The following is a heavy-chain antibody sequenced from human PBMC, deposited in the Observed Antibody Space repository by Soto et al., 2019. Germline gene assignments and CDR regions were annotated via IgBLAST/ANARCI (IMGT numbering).Heavy chain of an antibody. J-gene: IGHJ4*02. Sequence: PSETLSLTCTVSGGSISSYYWSWIRQPPGKGLEWIGYIYYSGSTNYNPSLKSRVTISVDTSKNQFSLKLSSVTAADTAVYYCARVRVTMIVVVFDYWGQGTLVTVS. V-gene: IGHV4-59*01. CDR3: ARVRVTMIVVVFDY. CDR2: IYYSGST. D-gene: IGHD3-22*01. CDR1: GGSISSYY.